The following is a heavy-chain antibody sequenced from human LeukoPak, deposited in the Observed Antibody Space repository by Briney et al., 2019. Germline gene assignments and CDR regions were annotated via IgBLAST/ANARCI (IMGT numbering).Heavy chain of an antibody. CDR2: IYYSGST. CDR3: ARAVNPYYGMDV. J-gene: IGHJ6*02. D-gene: IGHD4-11*01. CDR1: GGSISSYY. Sequence: PSETLSLTCTVSGGSISSYYWLWIRQPPGKGLEWIGYIYYSGSTNYNPSLKSRVTISVDTSKNQFSLKLSSVTAADTAVYYCARAVNPYYGMDVWGQGTTVTVSS. V-gene: IGHV4-59*01.